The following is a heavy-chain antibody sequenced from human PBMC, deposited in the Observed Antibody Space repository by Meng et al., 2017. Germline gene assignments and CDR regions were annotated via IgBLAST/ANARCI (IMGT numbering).Heavy chain of an antibody. CDR1: GYSFTSYS. D-gene: IGHD3-10*01. J-gene: IGHJ4*02. V-gene: IGHV5-51*01. CDR2: IYPGDSDT. Sequence: GGSLRLSCKGSGYSFTSYSIGWVRQMPGKGLEWMGIIYPGDSDTRYSPSFQGQVTISADKSISTAYLQWSSLKASDTAMYYCARPHYGSGSYQYHHWGQGTLVTVSS. CDR3: ARPHYGSGSYQYHH.